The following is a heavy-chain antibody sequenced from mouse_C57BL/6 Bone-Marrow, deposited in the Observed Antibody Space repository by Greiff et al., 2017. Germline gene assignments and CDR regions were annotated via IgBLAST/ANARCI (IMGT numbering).Heavy chain of an antibody. CDR2: INYDGSST. CDR3: ARDPWGYFDY. V-gene: IGHV5-16*01. Sequence: EVKVVESEGGLVQPGSSMKLSCTASGFTFSDYYMAWVRQVPEKGLEWVANINYDGSSTYYLDSLKSRFIISRDNAKNILYLQMSSLKSEDTATYYCARDPWGYFDYWGQGTTLTVSS. CDR1: GFTFSDYY. D-gene: IGHD4-1*01. J-gene: IGHJ2*01.